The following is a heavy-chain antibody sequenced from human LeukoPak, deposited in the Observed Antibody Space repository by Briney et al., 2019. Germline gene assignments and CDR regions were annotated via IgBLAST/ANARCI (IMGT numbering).Heavy chain of an antibody. V-gene: IGHV3-23*01. CDR3: AKAVPGIAAAGIQYFDY. CDR1: GFTFSSYA. Sequence: GGSLRLSCAASGFTFSSYAMSWVRQAPGKGLEWVSAISGSGGSTYYADSVKGRFTISRDNSKNTLYLQMSSLRAEDTAVYYCAKAVPGIAAAGIQYFDYWGQGTLVTVSS. D-gene: IGHD6-13*01. J-gene: IGHJ4*02. CDR2: ISGSGGST.